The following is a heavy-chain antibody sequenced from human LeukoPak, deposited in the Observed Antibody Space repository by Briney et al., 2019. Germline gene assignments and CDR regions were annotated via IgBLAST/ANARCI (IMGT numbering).Heavy chain of an antibody. Sequence: QAGGSLRLSCAASGFTFSSYAMSWVRQAPGKGLEWVSAVTASAGNTYYADSVKGRFTISRDNSKNPLYLQVNSLRAEDTAVYYCAKGDYYGSGSTFKNGMDVWGQGTTVTVSS. CDR1: GFTFSSYA. CDR3: AKGDYYGSGSTFKNGMDV. J-gene: IGHJ6*02. V-gene: IGHV3-23*01. D-gene: IGHD3-10*01. CDR2: VTASAGNT.